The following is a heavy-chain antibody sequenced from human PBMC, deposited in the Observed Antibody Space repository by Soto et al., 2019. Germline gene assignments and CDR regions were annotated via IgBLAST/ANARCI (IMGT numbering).Heavy chain of an antibody. Sequence: PGGSLRLSCAASGFTFSSYTMTWVRQAPGKGLEWVSGISGSGGSTYYADSVKGRFIISRDNSKNTVYLQMNSLRAEDTAVYYCAKSGMDVWGQGTTVTVSS. J-gene: IGHJ6*02. CDR3: AKSGMDV. CDR1: GFTFSSYT. CDR2: ISGSGGST. V-gene: IGHV3-23*01.